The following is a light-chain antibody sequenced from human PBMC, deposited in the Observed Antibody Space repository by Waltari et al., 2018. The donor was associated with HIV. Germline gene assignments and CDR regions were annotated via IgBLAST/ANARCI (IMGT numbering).Light chain of an antibody. V-gene: IGLV2-11*01. CDR1: SRDVGGYES. Sequence: QSALTQPRSVSGSPGQSVTVSCTEASRDVGGYESVSWYQQHPGKAPKLIIYDVTKRPSGVPGRFSGSRSGDTASLTISGLQADDEADYYCCSYAGSYSYVFGAGTRVIVL. J-gene: IGLJ1*01. CDR3: CSYAGSYSYV. CDR2: DVT.